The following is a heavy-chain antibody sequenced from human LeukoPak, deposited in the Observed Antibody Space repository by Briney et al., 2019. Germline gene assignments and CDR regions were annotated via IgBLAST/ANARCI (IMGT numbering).Heavy chain of an antibody. V-gene: IGHV4-38-2*02. D-gene: IGHD3-3*01. CDR3: ARGAEYYAIWRGYAGYSDY. CDR2: FYHSGIT. Sequence: PSETLSLTCTVSGYSISSGYFWGWIRQPPGKGLEWIGSFYHSGITYYNPSLKSRVTISLDRSKKKFSLKLTSVTAADTAVYFCARGAEYYAIWRGYAGYSDYWGQGISVTVSS. CDR1: GYSISSGYF. J-gene: IGHJ4*02.